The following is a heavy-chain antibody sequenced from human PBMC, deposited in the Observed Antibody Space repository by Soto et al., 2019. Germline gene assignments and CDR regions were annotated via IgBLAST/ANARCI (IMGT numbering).Heavy chain of an antibody. CDR1: GFTFSRYE. D-gene: IGHD2-2*02. CDR2: ISSSGSTI. V-gene: IGHV3-48*03. J-gene: IGHJ4*02. CDR3: ASRNTGGFDY. Sequence: GGSLRLSCAASGFTFSRYEVNWVRQAPGKGLEWVSYISSSGSTIYYADSVKGRFTISRDNAKNLLYLRMNSLRVEDTAVYYCASRNTGGFDYWGQGTLVTVSS.